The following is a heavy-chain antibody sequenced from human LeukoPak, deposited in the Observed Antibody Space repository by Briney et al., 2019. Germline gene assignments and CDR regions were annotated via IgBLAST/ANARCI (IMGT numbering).Heavy chain of an antibody. V-gene: IGHV3-30*04. J-gene: IGHJ4*02. D-gene: IGHD2-2*01. CDR1: GFTFSSYA. CDR3: ARGGPRLGYCSSTSCHRGDTDY. Sequence: GRSLRLSCAASGFTFSSYAMHWVRQAPGKGLEWVAVISYDGSNKYYADSVKGRFTISRDNSKNTLYLQMNSLRAEDTAVYYCARGGPRLGYCSSTSCHRGDTDYWGQGTLVTVSS. CDR2: ISYDGSNK.